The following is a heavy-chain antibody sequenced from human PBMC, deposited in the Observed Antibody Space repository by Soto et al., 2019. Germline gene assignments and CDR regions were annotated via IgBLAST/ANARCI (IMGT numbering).Heavy chain of an antibody. CDR2: ISGSGGST. Sequence: EVQLLESGGGLVQPGGSLRLSCAPSGFTFSSYAMSWVRQAPGKGLERVSSISGSGGSTYYADSVKGRFTISRDRSKNTVYRQMNSLRAEDTAVYYCAKARERSPHDPWGQGMLVTVSS. J-gene: IGHJ5*02. CDR1: GFTFSSYA. D-gene: IGHD1-1*01. V-gene: IGHV3-23*01. CDR3: AKARERSPHDP.